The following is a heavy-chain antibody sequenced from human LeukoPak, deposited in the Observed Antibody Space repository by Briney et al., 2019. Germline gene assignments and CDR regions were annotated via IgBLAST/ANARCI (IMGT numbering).Heavy chain of an antibody. J-gene: IGHJ4*02. V-gene: IGHV3-33*08. CDR1: GFTFSSYW. Sequence: PGGSLRLSCAASGFTFSSYWMSWVRQAPGKGLEWVAVIWYDGSNKYYADSVKGRFTISRDNSKNTLYLQMNSLRAEDTAVYYCARAWIQLWSGVDYWGQGTLVSVSS. CDR3: ARAWIQLWSGVDY. D-gene: IGHD5-18*01. CDR2: IWYDGSNK.